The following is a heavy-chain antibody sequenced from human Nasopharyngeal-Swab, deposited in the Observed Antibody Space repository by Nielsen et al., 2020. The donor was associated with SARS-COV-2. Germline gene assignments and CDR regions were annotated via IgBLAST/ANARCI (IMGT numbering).Heavy chain of an antibody. D-gene: IGHD3-3*01. V-gene: IGHV4-30-4*01. CDR3: ARGDIGNGYYYSMSFGAFDI. CDR2: IYYSEST. J-gene: IGHJ3*02. Sequence: WIRQPPGKGLEWLGYIYYSESTYYNPSLKSRITMSLETSKNQFSLERKSVTAADTAVYYCARGDIGNGYYYSMSFGAFDIWGQGTMVTVSS.